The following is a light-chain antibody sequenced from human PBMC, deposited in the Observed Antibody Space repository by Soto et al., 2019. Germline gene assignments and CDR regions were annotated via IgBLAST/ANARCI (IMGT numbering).Light chain of an antibody. CDR1: QSISRW. CDR3: QQYFDDSEGT. J-gene: IGKJ4*02. Sequence: DIQMTQSPSTLSASVGDRVTITCRASQSISRWLAWYQQKSGNAPKLLIYKAFNLELGVPSRVSGSGSGTDFPLTISRLQQDYSASYYCQQYFDDSEGTFGGGTKVEIK. V-gene: IGKV1-5*03. CDR2: KAF.